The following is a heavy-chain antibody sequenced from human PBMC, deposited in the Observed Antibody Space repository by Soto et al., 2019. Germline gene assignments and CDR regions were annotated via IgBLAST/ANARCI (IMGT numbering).Heavy chain of an antibody. CDR2: INAGNGNT. Sequence: ASLKVSCKASGYTFTSYAMHWVRQAPGQRLEWMGWINAGNGNTKYSQKFQGRVTITRDTSASTAYMELSSLRSEDTAVYYCARDIIPHIWGSYRLGFDYWGQGTLVTVSS. V-gene: IGHV1-3*01. CDR1: GYTFTSYA. CDR3: ARDIIPHIWGSYRLGFDY. J-gene: IGHJ4*02. D-gene: IGHD3-16*02.